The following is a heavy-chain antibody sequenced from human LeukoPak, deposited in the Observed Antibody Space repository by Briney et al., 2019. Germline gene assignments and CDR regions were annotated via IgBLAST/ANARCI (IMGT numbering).Heavy chain of an antibody. V-gene: IGHV3-53*01. D-gene: IGHD4-23*01. J-gene: IGHJ4*02. CDR2: IYSGETT. CDR1: GFNVSDNY. CDR3: ARRAGGYSHPYDY. Sequence: GGSLRLSCAVSGFNVSDNYMSRVRQAPGKGLEWVSLIYSGETTLYADSVKGRFSISRDISKNTLYLQMNSLGAEDTAMYYCARRAGGYSHPYDYWGQGTLVTVSS.